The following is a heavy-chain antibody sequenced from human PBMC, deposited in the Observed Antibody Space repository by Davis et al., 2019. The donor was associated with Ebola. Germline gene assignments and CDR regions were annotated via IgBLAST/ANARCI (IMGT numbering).Heavy chain of an antibody. D-gene: IGHD1-26*01. CDR2: ISYDGSNK. CDR3: ARDKVEVGATTRYYYYGMDV. J-gene: IGHJ6*02. Sequence: GESLKISCAASGFTFSSYAMHWVRQAPGKGLEWVAVISYDGSNKYYADSVKGRFTISRDNSKNTLYLQMNSLRAEDTAVYYCARDKVEVGATTRYYYYGMDVWGQGTTVTVSS. CDR1: GFTFSSYA. V-gene: IGHV3-30-3*01.